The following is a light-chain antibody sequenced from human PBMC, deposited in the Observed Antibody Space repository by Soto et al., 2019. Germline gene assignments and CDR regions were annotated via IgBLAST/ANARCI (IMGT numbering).Light chain of an antibody. CDR1: QSVSSN. V-gene: IGKV3D-15*01. Sequence: EIVMTQSPATLSVSPGERATLSCRASQSVSSNLAWYQQKLGQAPRLLIYGASTRATGIPARFSGSGSGTDFTLTISSLQSEDFAVYYCQQYNNWPQTFGQGTKVDIK. CDR2: GAS. J-gene: IGKJ1*01. CDR3: QQYNNWPQT.